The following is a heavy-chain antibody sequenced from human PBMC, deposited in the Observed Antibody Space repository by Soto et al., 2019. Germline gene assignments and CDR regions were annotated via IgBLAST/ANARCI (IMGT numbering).Heavy chain of an antibody. J-gene: IGHJ6*03. D-gene: IGHD6-19*01. CDR2: ISSSSSTI. V-gene: IGHV3-48*01. Sequence: GGSLRLSCASSGFTFSSYSMNWVRQAPGKGLEWVSYISSSSSTIYYADSVKGRFTISRDNAKNSLYLQMNSLRAEDTAVYYCARGGGIAGAGRVRAVWGKGTTVTAPS. CDR1: GFTFSSYS. CDR3: ARGGGIAGAGRVRAV.